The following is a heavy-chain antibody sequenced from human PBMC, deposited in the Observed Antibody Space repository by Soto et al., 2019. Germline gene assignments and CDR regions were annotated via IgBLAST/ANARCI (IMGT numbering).Heavy chain of an antibody. CDR2: IWYDGSNK. Sequence: QVQLVESGGGVVQPGRSLRLSCAASGFTFSSYGMHWVRQAPGKGLEWVAVIWYDGSNKYYADSVKGRFTISRDNSKNTLYLQMNSLRAEDTAVYYCARGSSDTALDYWGQGTLVTVSS. D-gene: IGHD1-26*01. CDR3: ARGSSDTALDY. CDR1: GFTFSSYG. J-gene: IGHJ4*02. V-gene: IGHV3-33*01.